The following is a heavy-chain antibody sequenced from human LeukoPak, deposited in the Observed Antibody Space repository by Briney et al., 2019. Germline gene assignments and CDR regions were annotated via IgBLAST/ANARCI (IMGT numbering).Heavy chain of an antibody. J-gene: IGHJ6*03. V-gene: IGHV4-59*11. CDR2: IYYSGST. D-gene: IGHD6-6*01. CDR1: GGSISSHY. Sequence: SETLSLTCTVSGGSISSHYWSWIRQPLGKGLEWIGYIYYSGSTNYNPSLKSRVTISVDTSKNQFSLKLSSVTAADTAVYYCARLWYSSSFYYYYYMDVWGKGTTVTVSS. CDR3: ARLWYSSSFYYYYYMDV.